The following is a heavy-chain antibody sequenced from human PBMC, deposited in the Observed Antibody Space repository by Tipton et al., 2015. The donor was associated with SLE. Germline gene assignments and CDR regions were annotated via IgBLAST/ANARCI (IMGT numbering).Heavy chain of an antibody. CDR3: ARNSVFGIARVGWYFDL. V-gene: IGHV4-61*09. D-gene: IGHD3-3*01. Sequence: TLSLTCTVSGGSITTANSYWTWFRQPAGKGLEWIAHVFTSGSINYNPALPSRVSISRDVAKNQFSLILTSVTAADTAVYFCARNSVFGIARVGWYFDLWGRGTLVTVSP. J-gene: IGHJ2*01. CDR2: VFTSGSI. CDR1: GGSITTANSY.